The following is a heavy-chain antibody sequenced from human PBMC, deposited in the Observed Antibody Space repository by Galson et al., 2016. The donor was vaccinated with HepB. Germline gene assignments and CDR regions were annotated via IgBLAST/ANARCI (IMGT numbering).Heavy chain of an antibody. V-gene: IGHV4-59*12. CDR3: ARVLEEWMSSSGWEYYFDH. J-gene: IGHJ4*02. CDR2: IYYTGST. CDR1: GFTFESFA. Sequence: LRLSCAASGFTFESFALHWVRQAPGKGLEWIGYIYYTGSTFYNPSLKSRVTISVDTSKNQFSLKLYSVTAADTAVYYCARVLEEWMSSSGWEYYFDHWGQGTLVIVSS. D-gene: IGHD6-19*01.